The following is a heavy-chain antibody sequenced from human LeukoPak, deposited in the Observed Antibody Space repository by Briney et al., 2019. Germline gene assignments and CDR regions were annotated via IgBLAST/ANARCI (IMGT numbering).Heavy chain of an antibody. Sequence: QPGGSLRLSCEASGFTFSNYAMHWVRRAPGKGLERVALISYDGSTKHYADSVKGRFTISRDNSKNTLSLQINSLRSEDTAVYYCAKDLHYYGPGSSPQYWGQGTLVTVSS. CDR1: GFTFSNYA. J-gene: IGHJ4*02. V-gene: IGHV3-30*18. CDR2: ISYDGSTK. D-gene: IGHD3-10*01. CDR3: AKDLHYYGPGSSPQY.